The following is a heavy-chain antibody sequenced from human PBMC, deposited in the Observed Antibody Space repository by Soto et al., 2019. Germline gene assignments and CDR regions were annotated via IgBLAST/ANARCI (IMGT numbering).Heavy chain of an antibody. V-gene: IGHV3-48*01. CDR3: ARDRGTVTTYVAQDYGMDV. CDR1: GFTFSSYS. Sequence: GGSLRLSCVASGFTFSSYSMNWVRQAPGMGLEWISYISSSDTTIYYADAVKGRFTISRDNVKNSLYLQMNSLRAEDTAVYYCARDRGTVTTYVAQDYGMDVWGQGTTVTVSS. CDR2: ISSSDTTI. J-gene: IGHJ6*02. D-gene: IGHD4-17*01.